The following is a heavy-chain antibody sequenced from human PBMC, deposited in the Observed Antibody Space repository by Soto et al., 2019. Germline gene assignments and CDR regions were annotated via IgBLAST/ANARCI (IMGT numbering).Heavy chain of an antibody. Sequence: PSETLSLTCAVSGASISRSDDWWSWVRQPPGKGLEWIGYIYYSGSTNYNPSLKSRVTISVDRSKNQFSLKLSSVTAADTAVFYCARRYGPSFDYWGQGTLVTVSS. CDR1: GASISRSDDW. D-gene: IGHD1-20*01. J-gene: IGHJ4*02. CDR3: ARRYGPSFDY. CDR2: IYYSGST. V-gene: IGHV4-61*08.